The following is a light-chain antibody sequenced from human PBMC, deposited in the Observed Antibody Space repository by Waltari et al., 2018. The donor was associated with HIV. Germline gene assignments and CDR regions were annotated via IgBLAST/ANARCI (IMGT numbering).Light chain of an antibody. Sequence: DTVLTQSPGTLSLSPGERVTLSCTASETINTNYLAWYQQRAGLPPRLLIYDTSSRATGIPDRFIGSGSGTDFTLTISRLEPEDFALYFCQQYESSPPMYTFGQGTRLEV. CDR3: QQYESSPPMYT. CDR1: ETINTNY. J-gene: IGKJ2*01. V-gene: IGKV3-20*01. CDR2: DTS.